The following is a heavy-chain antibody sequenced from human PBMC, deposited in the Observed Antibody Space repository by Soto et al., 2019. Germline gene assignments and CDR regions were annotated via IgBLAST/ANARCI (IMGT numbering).Heavy chain of an antibody. V-gene: IGHV4-59*01. Sequence: QVQLQESGPGLVKPSETLSLTCTVSGGSISSYYWSWIRQPPGKGLEWIGYIYYSGITNYNPSIKSRVTLSVDTSKHQFSLKLSYVTAADTAVYYCARYKSNYYYGMDVWGQGTTVTVSS. D-gene: IGHD1-20*01. CDR3: ARYKSNYYYGMDV. CDR2: IYYSGIT. CDR1: GGSISSYY. J-gene: IGHJ6*02.